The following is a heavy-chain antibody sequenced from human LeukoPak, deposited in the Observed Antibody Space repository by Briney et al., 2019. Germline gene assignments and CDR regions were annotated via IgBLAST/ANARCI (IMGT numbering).Heavy chain of an antibody. Sequence: GGSLRLSCAASGFTFSSYSMNWVRQAPGKGLEWVSAISGSGGSTYYADSVKGRFTISGDNSKNTLYLQMNSLRAEDTAVYYCAKDPSYGFEVHYYFDYWGQGTLVTVSS. V-gene: IGHV3-23*01. CDR1: GFTFSSYS. D-gene: IGHD3-10*01. CDR2: ISGSGGST. CDR3: AKDPSYGFEVHYYFDY. J-gene: IGHJ4*02.